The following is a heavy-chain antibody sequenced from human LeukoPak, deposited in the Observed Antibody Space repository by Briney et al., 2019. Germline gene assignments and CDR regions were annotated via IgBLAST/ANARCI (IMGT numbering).Heavy chain of an antibody. Sequence: PGGSLRLSCAASGFTFSSYGMHWVRQAPGKGLDWVAVIWYDGSNKYYADSVKGRFTISRDNSKNTLYLQMNSLRAEDTAVYYCAKEAYIEMATITPDYWGQGTLVTVSS. CDR2: IWYDGSNK. CDR1: GFTFSSYG. V-gene: IGHV3-33*03. D-gene: IGHD5-24*01. CDR3: AKEAYIEMATITPDY. J-gene: IGHJ4*02.